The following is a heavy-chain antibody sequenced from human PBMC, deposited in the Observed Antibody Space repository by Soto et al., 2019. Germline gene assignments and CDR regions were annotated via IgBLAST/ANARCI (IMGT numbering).Heavy chain of an antibody. Sequence: SGVRQAPGQGLEWMGGIIPIFGTANYAQKFQGRVTITADESTSTAYMELSSLRSEDTAVYYCARGGLGYNWFDPWGQGTLVTVSS. J-gene: IGHJ5*02. CDR2: IIPIFGTA. V-gene: IGHV1-69*01. CDR3: ARGGLGYNWFDP. D-gene: IGHD6-19*01.